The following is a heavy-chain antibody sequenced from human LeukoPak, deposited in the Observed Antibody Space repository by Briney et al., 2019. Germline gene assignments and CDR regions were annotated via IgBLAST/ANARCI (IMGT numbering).Heavy chain of an antibody. CDR1: GFTFDDYG. CDR2: INWNGGST. D-gene: IGHD3-10*01. V-gene: IGHV3-20*04. Sequence: GGSLRLSCAASGFTFDDYGVSWVRQAPGKGLEWVSGINWNGGSTGYADSVKGRFTISRDNAKNSLYLQMNSLRAEDTALFYCARDLNYYGSGSSIDYWGQGTLVTVSS. J-gene: IGHJ4*02. CDR3: ARDLNYYGSGSSIDY.